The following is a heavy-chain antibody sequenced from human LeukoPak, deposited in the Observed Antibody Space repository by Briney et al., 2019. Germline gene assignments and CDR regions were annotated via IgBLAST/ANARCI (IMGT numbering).Heavy chain of an antibody. CDR3: AKPAKYYDFWSGYSESAFDI. CDR1: GFTFSDYY. V-gene: IGHV3-11*04. CDR2: ISSSGNTR. J-gene: IGHJ3*02. Sequence: PGGSLRLSCAASGFTFSDYYMSWIRQAPGKGLEWVAYISSSGNTRYYADSVKGRFTISRDNAKNSLYLQMNSLRAEDTAVYYCAKPAKYYDFWSGYSESAFDIWGQGTMVTVSS. D-gene: IGHD3-3*01.